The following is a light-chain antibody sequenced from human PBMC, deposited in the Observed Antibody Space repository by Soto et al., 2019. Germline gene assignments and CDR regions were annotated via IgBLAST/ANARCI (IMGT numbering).Light chain of an antibody. Sequence: EIVLTQSPATLSLSPGERATLCCRASQTVRNHLAWYQQKPGQAPRLLIFDASNRASGIPARFSGSGSGTDFTLTISSLEPEDFAVYYCQQRDTWPPFTFGPGTKVDFK. CDR3: QQRDTWPPFT. V-gene: IGKV3-11*01. CDR2: DAS. CDR1: QTVRNH. J-gene: IGKJ3*01.